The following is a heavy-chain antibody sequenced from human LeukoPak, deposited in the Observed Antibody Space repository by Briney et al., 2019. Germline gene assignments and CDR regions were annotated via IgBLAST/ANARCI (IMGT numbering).Heavy chain of an antibody. V-gene: IGHV3-23*01. D-gene: IGHD6-13*01. CDR1: GFTFSRSA. Sequence: GRSLRLSCAASGFTFSRSAMTWVRQTPGKGLDWVSSISSSGNTYYADSVKGRFPISRDNSKNMLYLQMNSLRAEDTAVYYCVKGRISEDGLDFWGQGTLVTVSS. CDR2: ISSSGNT. J-gene: IGHJ4*02. CDR3: VKGRISEDGLDF.